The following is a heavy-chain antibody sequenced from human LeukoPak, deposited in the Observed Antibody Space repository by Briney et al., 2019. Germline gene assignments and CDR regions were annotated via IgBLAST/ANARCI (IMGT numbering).Heavy chain of an antibody. J-gene: IGHJ5*02. Sequence: SETLSLTCTVSNGSIGSTVYYWAWIRQSPGKGLEWIGSIYYRGSTYYSPPLKSRVTISIDTSKNQFSLKLISVTAADTAVYYCARHRTGSYPVGFDPWGQGTLVTVSS. CDR1: NGSIGSTVYY. V-gene: IGHV4-39*01. D-gene: IGHD1-26*01. CDR2: IYYRGST. CDR3: ARHRTGSYPVGFDP.